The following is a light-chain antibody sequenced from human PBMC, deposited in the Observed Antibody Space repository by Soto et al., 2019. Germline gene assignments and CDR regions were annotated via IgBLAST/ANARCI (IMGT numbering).Light chain of an antibody. CDR3: QHYNSYSEA. J-gene: IGKJ1*01. CDR1: QSISSY. V-gene: IGKV1-39*01. Sequence: DIQITQSPSSLSASVGDRVTITCRASQSISSYLNWYQQKPGKAPKLLIYAASSFQSGVPSRFSGSGSGTEFTLTISSLQPDDFATYYCQHYNSYSEAFGQGTKVDI. CDR2: AAS.